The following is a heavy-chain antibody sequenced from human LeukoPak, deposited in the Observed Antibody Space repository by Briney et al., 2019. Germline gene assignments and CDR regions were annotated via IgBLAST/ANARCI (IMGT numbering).Heavy chain of an antibody. CDR1: GFIFSSSV. V-gene: IGHV3-30*04. Sequence: GGSLRLSCAASGFIFSSSVMHWVRQAPGKGLEWVAVISHDGGNKYYADSVKGRFTISRDNSKNTLYLQMNSLRAEDTAVYYCATDIDYWGQGTLVTVSS. J-gene: IGHJ4*02. CDR3: ATDIDY. CDR2: ISHDGGNK.